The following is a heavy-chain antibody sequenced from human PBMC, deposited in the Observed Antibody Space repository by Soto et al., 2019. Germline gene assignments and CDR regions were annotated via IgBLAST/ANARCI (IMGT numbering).Heavy chain of an antibody. J-gene: IGHJ4*02. CDR1: GFAFSTFW. V-gene: IGHV3-74*01. Sequence: EVQLVESGGGLVQPGGSLRLSCEASGFAFSTFWMHLVRQAPGKGLVWVARINSDGSSTYYADSVKGRVTISRDNAKNTLYLQLNSLRPEDTAVYYCARDFEYWGQGTLVTVSS. CDR2: INSDGSST. CDR3: ARDFEY.